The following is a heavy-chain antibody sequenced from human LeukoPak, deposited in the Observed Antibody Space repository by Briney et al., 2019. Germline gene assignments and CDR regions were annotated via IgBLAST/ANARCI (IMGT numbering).Heavy chain of an antibody. J-gene: IGHJ6*03. D-gene: IGHD6-13*01. CDR2: ISSSSSTI. CDR3: ARVKQRLVRLLGRDTTYNYYYYMDV. Sequence: GGSLRPSCAASGFTFSSYSMNWVRQAPGKGLEWVSYISSSSSTIYYADSVKGRFTISRDNAKNSLYLQMNSLRAEDTAVYYCARVKQRLVRLLGRDTTYNYYYYMDVWGKGTTVTVSS. V-gene: IGHV3-48*01. CDR1: GFTFSSYS.